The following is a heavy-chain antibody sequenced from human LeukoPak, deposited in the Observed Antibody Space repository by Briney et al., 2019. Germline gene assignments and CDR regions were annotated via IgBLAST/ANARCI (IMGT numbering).Heavy chain of an antibody. Sequence: GGSLRLSCAASGFAFSDAWMSWVRQAPGMGLEWVGRIKSKTDGGTTDYAAPVKGRFTISRADSKTMLYLQINSLKTHDTAVYYCTADMPTSSRASDYWGQGTLVTVSS. CDR3: TADMPTSSRASDY. V-gene: IGHV3-15*01. D-gene: IGHD1-26*01. CDR2: IKSKTDGGTT. CDR1: GFAFSDAW. J-gene: IGHJ4*02.